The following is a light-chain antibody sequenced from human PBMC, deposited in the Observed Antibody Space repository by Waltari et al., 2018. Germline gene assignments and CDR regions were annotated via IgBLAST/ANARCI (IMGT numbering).Light chain of an antibody. CDR2: ATS. Sequence: DIQMTQSPSSLSASVGDRVTITCRASQGIGNSLAWYQQKPGKAPNLLLYATSRLQSGVSSRFSGSGSGTDYTLTISSLQPEDCATYYCQQYSSTPWTFGQGAKVEIK. CDR1: QGIGNS. V-gene: IGKV1-NL1*01. J-gene: IGKJ1*01. CDR3: QQYSSTPWT.